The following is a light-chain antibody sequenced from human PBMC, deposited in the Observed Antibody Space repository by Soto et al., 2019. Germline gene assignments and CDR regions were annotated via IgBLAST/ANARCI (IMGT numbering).Light chain of an antibody. V-gene: IGKV3-15*01. CDR1: QSVSIK. Sequence: EIVLTQSPGTLSLSPGESATLXXRTSQSVSIKLAWYQQKPGQAPRLXXYDTSTRATGIPARFSGSGSGTEFTLTISSLQSEDFAVYYCQQYNNWPPITFGQGTRLEIK. CDR2: DTS. CDR3: QQYNNWPPIT. J-gene: IGKJ5*01.